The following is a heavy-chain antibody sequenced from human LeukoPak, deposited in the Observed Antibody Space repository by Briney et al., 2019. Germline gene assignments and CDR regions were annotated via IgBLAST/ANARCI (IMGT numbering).Heavy chain of an antibody. Sequence: SETLSLTCTVSGGSISSYYWSWIRQPPGKGLEWIGYIYYSGSTNYNPSLKSRVTISVDTSKNQFSLKLSSVTAADTAVYYCAGDPWYYYGSGSYYPWGQGTLATVSS. J-gene: IGHJ5*02. D-gene: IGHD3-10*01. V-gene: IGHV4-59*01. CDR2: IYYSGST. CDR3: AGDPWYYYGSGSYYP. CDR1: GGSISSYY.